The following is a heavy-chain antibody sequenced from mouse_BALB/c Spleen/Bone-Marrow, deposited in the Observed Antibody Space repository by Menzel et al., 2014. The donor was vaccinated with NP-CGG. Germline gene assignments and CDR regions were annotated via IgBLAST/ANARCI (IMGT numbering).Heavy chain of an antibody. J-gene: IGHJ2*01. Sequence: QVQLQQPGAELVRPGTSVKASCKASGYAFTNYLIEWVKQRPGQGLEWIGVINPGSGGTNYNEKFKDKATLTADESSSTAYMQLSSLTSDDSAVYFCSRQTATFFDYWGQGTTLTVSS. V-gene: IGHV1-54*03. CDR2: INPGSGGT. CDR1: GYAFTNYL. CDR3: SRQTATFFDY. D-gene: IGHD1-2*01.